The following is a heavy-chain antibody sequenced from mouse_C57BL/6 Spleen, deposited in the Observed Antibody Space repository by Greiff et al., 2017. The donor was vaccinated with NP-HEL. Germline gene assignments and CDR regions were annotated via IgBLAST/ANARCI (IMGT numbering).Heavy chain of an antibody. CDR3: AMGYYGSSYPYWYFDV. V-gene: IGHV1-74*01. Sequence: QVQLQQSGAELVKPGASVKVSCKASGYTFTSYWMHWVKQRPGQGLEWIGRIHPSDSDTNYNQKFKGKATLTVDKSSSTAYMQLSSLTSEDSAVYYCAMGYYGSSYPYWYFDVWGTGTTVTVSS. J-gene: IGHJ1*03. CDR2: IHPSDSDT. CDR1: GYTFTSYW. D-gene: IGHD1-1*01.